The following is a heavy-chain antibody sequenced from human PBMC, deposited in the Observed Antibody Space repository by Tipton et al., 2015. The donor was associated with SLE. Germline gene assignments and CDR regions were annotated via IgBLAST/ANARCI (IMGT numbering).Heavy chain of an antibody. J-gene: IGHJ1*01. V-gene: IGHV3-11*04. CDR3: AREYYYGSV. CDR2: ISSSDNSI. CDR1: GFTFRNYY. D-gene: IGHD3-10*01. Sequence: SLRLSCAASGFTFRNYYMGWIRQAPGKGLEWISYISSSDNSIYYADSVKGRFSISRDNAGNSLYLQMNSLRVEDTGVYYCAREYYYGSVWGQGTLVTVSS.